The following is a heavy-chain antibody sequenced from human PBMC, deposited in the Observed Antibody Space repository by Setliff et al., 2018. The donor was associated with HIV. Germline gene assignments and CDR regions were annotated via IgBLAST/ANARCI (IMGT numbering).Heavy chain of an antibody. J-gene: IGHJ4*02. D-gene: IGHD6-19*01. V-gene: IGHV4-59*01. Sequence: PSETMSLTCSVSGGSFSGYYWSWIRQPPGKGLEWIGYIYVYNSERTNYNPSLTSRVTISVDTSRNQFSLKLTSVTAADTAIYYCARAVKFDYWGQGTQVTVSS. CDR1: GGSFSGYY. CDR2: IYVYNSERT. CDR3: ARAVKFDY.